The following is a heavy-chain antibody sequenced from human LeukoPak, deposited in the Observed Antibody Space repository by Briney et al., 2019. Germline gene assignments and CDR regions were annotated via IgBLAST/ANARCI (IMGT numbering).Heavy chain of an antibody. CDR3: ARVYYYDSSGHYWFDP. Sequence: ASVKVSCKASGYTFTSYGISWVRQAPGQGLEWMGWISAYNGNTNYAQKLQGRVTMTTDTSTSTAYMELRSLRSDDTAVYYCARVYYYDSSGHYWFDPWGQGTLVTVSS. V-gene: IGHV1-18*01. CDR2: ISAYNGNT. J-gene: IGHJ5*02. D-gene: IGHD3-22*01. CDR1: GYTFTSYG.